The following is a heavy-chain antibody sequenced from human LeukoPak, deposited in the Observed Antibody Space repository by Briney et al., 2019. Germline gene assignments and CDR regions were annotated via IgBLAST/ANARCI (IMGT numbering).Heavy chain of an antibody. J-gene: IGHJ2*01. CDR3: AREDYGDYEGWYFDL. Sequence: PSETLSLTCTVSGGSISSYYWSWIRQPPGKGLEWIGYIYYSGSTNYNPSLRSRVTISVDTSKNQFSLKLSSVTAADTAVYYCAREDYGDYEGWYFDLWGRGTLVTVSS. D-gene: IGHD4-17*01. CDR2: IYYSGST. V-gene: IGHV4-59*01. CDR1: GGSISSYY.